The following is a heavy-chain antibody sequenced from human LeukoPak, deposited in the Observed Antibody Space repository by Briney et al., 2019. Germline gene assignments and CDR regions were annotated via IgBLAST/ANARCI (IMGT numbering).Heavy chain of an antibody. CDR1: GDSISSFY. CDR3: ARLMDDYGDYEDYYYYMDV. V-gene: IGHV4-59*12. Sequence: PSETLSLTCTVSGDSISSFYWSWIRQPAGQGLEWIGEINHSGSTNYNPSLKSRVSISVDKSKNQFSLKLRSVTAADTAVYYCARLMDDYGDYEDYYYYMDVWGKGTTVTVSS. D-gene: IGHD4-17*01. CDR2: INHSGST. J-gene: IGHJ6*03.